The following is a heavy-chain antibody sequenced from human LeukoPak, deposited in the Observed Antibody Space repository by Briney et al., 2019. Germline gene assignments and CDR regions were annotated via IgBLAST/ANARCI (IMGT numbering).Heavy chain of an antibody. CDR3: AKDLASGWTYYYGMDV. Sequence: GGSLRLSCAASGFAFSSYAMTWVRQAPWKGLEWVSVITSGITTFYADSVRGRFTISRDNSKNTLYLQMNSLRAEDTAVYYCAKDLASGWTYYYGMDVWGRGTTVTVSS. CDR2: ITSGITT. V-gene: IGHV3-23*01. D-gene: IGHD6-19*01. CDR1: GFAFSSYA. J-gene: IGHJ6*02.